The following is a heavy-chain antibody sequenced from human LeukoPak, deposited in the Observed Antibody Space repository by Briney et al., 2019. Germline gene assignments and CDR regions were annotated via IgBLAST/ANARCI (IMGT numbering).Heavy chain of an antibody. Sequence: SETLSLTCAVSGGSVSSSSYYWGWIRQPPGKGLEWIGSMYYTGSTYYNPSLKSRVTISVDTSKNQFSLKLSSVTAADTAVYYCARHVGYYDTTSNFRDYWGQGTLVTVS. CDR3: ARHVGYYDTTSNFRDY. CDR1: GGSVSSSSYY. J-gene: IGHJ4*02. V-gene: IGHV4-39*01. CDR2: MYYTGST. D-gene: IGHD3-16*01.